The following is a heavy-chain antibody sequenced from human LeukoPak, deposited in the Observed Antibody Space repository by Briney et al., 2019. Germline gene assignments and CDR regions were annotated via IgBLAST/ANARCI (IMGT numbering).Heavy chain of an antibody. D-gene: IGHD3-10*01. CDR3: VKVQSGSGSW. V-gene: IGHV3-64D*06. CDR2: ITNDGGST. CDR1: GFTFSTYA. Sequence: PGGSLRLSCSASGFTFSTYAMHWVRQAPGKGLEYVSSITNDGGSTYYADSVKGRFTISRDNFKNTLYLQVNSLRAEDTAVYYCVKVQSGSGSWWGQGTLVTVSS. J-gene: IGHJ4*02.